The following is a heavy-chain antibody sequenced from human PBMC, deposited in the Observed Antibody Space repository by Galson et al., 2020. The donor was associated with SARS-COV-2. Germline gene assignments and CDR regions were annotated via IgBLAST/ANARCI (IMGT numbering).Heavy chain of an antibody. CDR3: ARAPITMIVVVDAFDI. D-gene: IGHD3-22*01. CDR2: IYYSGST. CDR1: GGSISSGGYY. Sequence: ETSETLSLTCTVSGGSISSGGYYWSWIRQHPGKGLEWIGYIYYSGSTYYNPSLKSRVTISVDTSKNQFSLKLSSVTAADTAVYYCARAPITMIVVVDAFDICGQGTMVTVSS. V-gene: IGHV4-31*03. J-gene: IGHJ3*02.